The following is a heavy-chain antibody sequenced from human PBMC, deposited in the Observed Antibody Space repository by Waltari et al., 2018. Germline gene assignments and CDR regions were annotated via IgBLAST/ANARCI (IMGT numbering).Heavy chain of an antibody. V-gene: IGHV3-9*01. Sequence: EVQLVESGGGLVQPGRSLRLSCAASGFTFDDYAMHWVRQAPGKGLEWVSNIPLGTNANYAESVRGRFTISRDNSKDTLYLQMNSLRVEDTAVYFCARHVSGPTRAAFDVWGQGTMVTVSP. J-gene: IGHJ3*01. CDR2: IPLGTNA. CDR3: ARHVSGPTRAAFDV. D-gene: IGHD6-19*01. CDR1: GFTFDDYA.